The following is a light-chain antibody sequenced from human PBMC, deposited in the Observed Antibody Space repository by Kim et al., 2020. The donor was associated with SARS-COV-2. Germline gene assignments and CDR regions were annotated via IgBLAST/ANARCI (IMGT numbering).Light chain of an antibody. V-gene: IGKV1-8*01. CDR3: QQHYIYPLT. Sequence: AYTGDRVTITCRASQDISNSLAWYQQKPGKAPELLIYDAFTLQSGVSPRFSGSRSGTDFTLTISSLQSEDFATYYCQQHYIYPLTFGGGTKVDIK. J-gene: IGKJ4*01. CDR2: DAF. CDR1: QDISNS.